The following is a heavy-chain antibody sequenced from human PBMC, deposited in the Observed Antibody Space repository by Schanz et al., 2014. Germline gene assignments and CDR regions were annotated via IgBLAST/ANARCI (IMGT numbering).Heavy chain of an antibody. CDR2: IGNGGVTI. D-gene: IGHD2-2*01. V-gene: IGHV3-48*01. CDR3: ARESSNDIVLVPGAVFDH. Sequence: EVQLAESGGGLVQPGGSLRLSCAASTFTFSSDWMSWVRQAPGKGLEWVSYIGNGGVTIYYADSVKGRFTISRDNSKNTVYLQMNSLRPGDTAVYYCARESSNDIVLVPGAVFDHWGQGTLVTVSS. CDR1: TFTFSSDW. J-gene: IGHJ4*02.